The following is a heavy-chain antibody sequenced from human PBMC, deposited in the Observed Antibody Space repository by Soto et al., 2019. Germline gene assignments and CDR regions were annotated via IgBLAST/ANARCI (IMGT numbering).Heavy chain of an antibody. CDR3: ARAGNHYDPLDYYGMDV. V-gene: IGHV4-59*01. D-gene: IGHD3-3*01. CDR2: IYYSGST. CDR1: GGSISSYY. Sequence: SETLSLTCTVSGGSISSYYWSWIRQPPGKGLEWIGYIYYSGSTNYNPSLKSRVTISVDTSKNQFSLKLSSVTAADTAVYYCARAGNHYDPLDYYGMDVWGQGTTVTVSS. J-gene: IGHJ6*02.